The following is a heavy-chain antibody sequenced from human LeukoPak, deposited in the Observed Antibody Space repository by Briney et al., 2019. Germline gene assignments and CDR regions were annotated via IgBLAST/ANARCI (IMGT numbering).Heavy chain of an antibody. V-gene: IGHV3-30-3*01. J-gene: IGHJ2*01. D-gene: IGHD6-13*01. CDR3: ARDRAAAEGYFDL. CDR2: ISYDGSNK. Sequence: GRSLRLSCAASGFTFSSYAMHWVRQAPGKGLEWVAVISYDGSNKYYADSVKGRFTISRDNSKNTLYLQMNSLRAEDTAVYYCARDRAAAEGYFDLWGRGTLVTVSS. CDR1: GFTFSSYA.